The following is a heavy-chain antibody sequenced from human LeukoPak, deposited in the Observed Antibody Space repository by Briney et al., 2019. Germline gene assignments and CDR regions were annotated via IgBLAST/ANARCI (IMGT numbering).Heavy chain of an antibody. D-gene: IGHD6-13*01. V-gene: IGHV4-39*01. CDR3: ARHTSWYSPSDY. J-gene: IGHJ4*02. CDR1: GGSISSSSYC. Sequence: KASETLSLTCTVSGGSISSSSYCWGWIRQPPGKGLEWIGSIYYSGSTYYNPSLKSRVTISVDTSKNQFSLKLSSVTAADTAVYYCARHTSWYSPSDYWGQGTLVTVSS. CDR2: IYYSGST.